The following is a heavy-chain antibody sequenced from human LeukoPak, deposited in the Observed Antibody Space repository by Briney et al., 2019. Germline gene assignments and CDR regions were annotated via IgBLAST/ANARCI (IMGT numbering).Heavy chain of an antibody. J-gene: IGHJ4*02. D-gene: IGHD5/OR15-5a*01. CDR1: GFTFSSYE. V-gene: IGHV3-30*18. Sequence: GGSLRLSCAASGFTFSSYEMNWVRQAPGKGLEWVAVISYDGTNENYADSVKGRFTISRDDSKNTLYLQMNSLRAEDTAVYFCAKDRWTKGVSGNFDYWGQGTLVTVSS. CDR3: AKDRWTKGVSGNFDY. CDR2: ISYDGTNE.